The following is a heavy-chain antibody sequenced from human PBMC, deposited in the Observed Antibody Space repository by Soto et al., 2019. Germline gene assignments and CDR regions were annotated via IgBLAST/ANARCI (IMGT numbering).Heavy chain of an antibody. CDR2: IYHSGST. D-gene: IGHD3-22*01. Sequence: LXLTCAVSGGSISSGGYSWSWIRQPPGKGLEWIGYIYHSGSTYYNPSLKSRVTISVDTSKNQFSLKLSSVTAADKAVYYCARDNDYYDSSGYGTFDYWGQGTLVTVSS. CDR3: ARDNDYYDSSGYGTFDY. J-gene: IGHJ4*02. V-gene: IGHV4-30-2*05. CDR1: GGSISSGGYS.